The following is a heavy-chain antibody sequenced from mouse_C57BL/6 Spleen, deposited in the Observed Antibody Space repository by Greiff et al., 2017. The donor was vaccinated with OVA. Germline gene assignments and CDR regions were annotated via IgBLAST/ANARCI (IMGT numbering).Heavy chain of an antibody. V-gene: IGHV5-9*01. J-gene: IGHJ2*01. D-gene: IGHD3-2*02. Sequence: EVMLVESGGGLVKPGGSLKLSCAASGFTFSSYTMSWVRQTPEKRLEWVATISGGGGNTYYPDSVKGRFTISRDNAKNTLYLQMSSLRSEDTALYYCARHCDSSGYLDYWGQGTTLTVSS. CDR1: GFTFSSYT. CDR2: ISGGGGNT. CDR3: ARHCDSSGYLDY.